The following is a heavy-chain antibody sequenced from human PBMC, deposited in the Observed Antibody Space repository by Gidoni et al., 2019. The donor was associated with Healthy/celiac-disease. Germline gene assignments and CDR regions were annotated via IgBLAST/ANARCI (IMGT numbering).Heavy chain of an antibody. J-gene: IGHJ4*02. Sequence: QVQLVESGGGVVQPGRSLRLSGAASGFTFSSYGMHWVRPAPGKGLEWVAVIWYDGSNKYYADSVKGRFTISRDNSKNTLYLQMNSLRAEDTAVYYCAREEGGYSSGPFDYWGQGTLVTVSS. D-gene: IGHD6-19*01. V-gene: IGHV3-33*01. CDR1: GFTFSSYG. CDR2: IWYDGSNK. CDR3: AREEGGYSSGPFDY.